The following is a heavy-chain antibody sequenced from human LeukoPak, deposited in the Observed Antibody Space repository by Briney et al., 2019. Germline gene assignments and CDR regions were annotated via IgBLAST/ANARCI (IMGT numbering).Heavy chain of an antibody. CDR1: GFTVSSNY. D-gene: IGHD6-19*01. CDR3: ARHQYSSGWYYYFDY. Sequence: GGSLRLSCAASGFTVSSNYMSWVRQAPGKGLEWVSVIYSGGSAYCADSVKGRFTISRDNSKNTLYLQMNSLRAEDTAVYYCARHQYSSGWYYYFDYWGQGTLVTVSS. V-gene: IGHV3-66*04. J-gene: IGHJ4*02. CDR2: IYSGGSA.